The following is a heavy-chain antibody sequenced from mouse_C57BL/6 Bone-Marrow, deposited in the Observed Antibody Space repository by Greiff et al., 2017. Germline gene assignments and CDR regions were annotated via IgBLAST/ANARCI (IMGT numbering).Heavy chain of an antibody. CDR3: ARENYGSSYWFAY. CDR2: IDPSDSYT. Sequence: VQLQQPGAELVMPGASVKLSCKASGYTFTSYWMHWVKQRPGQGLEWIGEIDPSDSYTNYNQKFKGKSTLTVYKSSSTAYMQLSSLTSEYSAVYYCARENYGSSYWFAYWGQGTLVTVSA. D-gene: IGHD1-1*01. CDR1: GYTFTSYW. V-gene: IGHV1-69*01. J-gene: IGHJ3*01.